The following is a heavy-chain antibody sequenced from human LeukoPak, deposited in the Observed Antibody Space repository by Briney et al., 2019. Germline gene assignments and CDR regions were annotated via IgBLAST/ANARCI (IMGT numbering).Heavy chain of an antibody. D-gene: IGHD4-17*01. V-gene: IGHV3-33*01. J-gene: IGHJ5*02. CDR1: GFTFSSYG. CDR2: IWYDGSNK. Sequence: GGSLRLSCAASGFTFSSYGMHWVRQAPGKGLEWVAVIWYDGSNKYYADSVKGRFTISRDNSKNTLYLQMNSLRAEDTAVYYCARGAVAWAGDYGPNWFDPWGQGTLVTVSS. CDR3: ARGAVAWAGDYGPNWFDP.